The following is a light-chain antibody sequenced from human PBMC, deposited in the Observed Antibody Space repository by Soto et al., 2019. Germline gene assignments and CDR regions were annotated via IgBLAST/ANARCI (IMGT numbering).Light chain of an antibody. CDR3: QQYHNYPNT. J-gene: IGKJ3*01. CDR1: QSVDTN. Sequence: EVVMTQSPATLSVSPGDRATLSCRASQSVDTNVAWYQQKPGQAPRLLVHSASTRATGIPARFTGIGSGTDFTLTIISLQPEDFATYYCQQYHNYPNTFGPGTKVHI. V-gene: IGKV3-15*01. CDR2: SAS.